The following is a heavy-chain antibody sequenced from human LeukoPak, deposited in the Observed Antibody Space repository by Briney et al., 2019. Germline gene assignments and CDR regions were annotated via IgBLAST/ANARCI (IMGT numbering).Heavy chain of an antibody. CDR1: GYTFTSFD. J-gene: IGHJ4*02. CDR2: MKSNNGHT. Sequence: ASVKVSCKASGYTFTSFDFNWVRQATGQGLEWMGWMKSNNGHTGYAQKFQGRVTMTRNTSISTAYMELSSLTFEDTAVYYCARGPPNWGMVGYWGQGTLVTVSS. CDR3: ARGPPNWGMVGY. D-gene: IGHD7-27*01. V-gene: IGHV1-8*01.